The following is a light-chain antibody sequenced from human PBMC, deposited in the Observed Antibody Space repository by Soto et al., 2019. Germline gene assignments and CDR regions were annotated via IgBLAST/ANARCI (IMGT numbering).Light chain of an antibody. Sequence: DLQMTQSPSSVSASVGARVTITCRASQGISTWLAWYQQKPGKAPKLLIYAASNLHSGVPSRFSGSGSGTSFILTISSLQPEDFATYYCQQVDNFPRTFGQGTKVEIK. CDR3: QQVDNFPRT. CDR2: AAS. CDR1: QGISTW. J-gene: IGKJ1*01. V-gene: IGKV1D-12*01.